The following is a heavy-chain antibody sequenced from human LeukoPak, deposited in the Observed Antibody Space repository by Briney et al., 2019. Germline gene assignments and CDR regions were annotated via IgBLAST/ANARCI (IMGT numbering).Heavy chain of an antibody. CDR2: IYYSGST. D-gene: IGHD5-12*01. CDR1: GGSISSSSYY. CDR3: VRVHPKGLPLDY. J-gene: IGHJ4*02. Sequence: SETLSLTCTVSGGSISSSSYYWGWIRQPPGKGLEWIGSIYYSGSTYYNPSLKSRVTISVDTSKNQFSLKLGSVTAADTAVYYCVRVHPKGLPLDYWGQGTLVTVSS. V-gene: IGHV4-39*07.